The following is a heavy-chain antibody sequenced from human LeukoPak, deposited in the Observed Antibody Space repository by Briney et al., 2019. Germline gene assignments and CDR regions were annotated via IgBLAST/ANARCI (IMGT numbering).Heavy chain of an antibody. D-gene: IGHD6-19*01. CDR2: ISSSSSYI. CDR1: GFTFSSYS. CDR3: ASHGYSSGYVAT. V-gene: IGHV3-21*01. J-gene: IGHJ5*02. Sequence: PGGSLRLSCAASGFTFSSYSMNWVRQAPGKGLEGVSSISSSSSYIYYADSVKGRFTISRDNAKNSLYLQMNSLRAEDTAVYYCASHGYSSGYVATWGQGTLVTVSS.